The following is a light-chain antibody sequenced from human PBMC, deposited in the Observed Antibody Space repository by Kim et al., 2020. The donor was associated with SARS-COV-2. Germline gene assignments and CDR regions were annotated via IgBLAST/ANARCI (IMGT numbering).Light chain of an antibody. Sequence: QSMATTGSAASGALSGTKSVTWYQQHPGTAPKLLIYDVDHRPSGVPDRFSGSKSGTTASLTISGLQAEDEADYYCTSYTSSRTLDVFGTGTKLTVL. J-gene: IGLJ1*01. CDR2: DVD. CDR3: TSYTSSRTLDV. V-gene: IGLV2-14*04. CDR1: SGALSGTKS.